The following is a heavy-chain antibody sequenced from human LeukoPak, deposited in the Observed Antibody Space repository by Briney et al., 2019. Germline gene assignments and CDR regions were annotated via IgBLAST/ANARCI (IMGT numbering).Heavy chain of an antibody. Sequence: SETLSLTCTVSGGSISSYYWSWIRQPPGKGLEWIGYIYYSGSTNYNPALKSRITISLDTSKNQFSLKLSSVTAADTAVYYCARRASHTVVGGYYFDYWGQGTLVTVSS. CDR1: GGSISSYY. CDR3: ARRASHTVVGGYYFDY. V-gene: IGHV4-59*08. J-gene: IGHJ4*02. CDR2: IYYSGST. D-gene: IGHD1-26*01.